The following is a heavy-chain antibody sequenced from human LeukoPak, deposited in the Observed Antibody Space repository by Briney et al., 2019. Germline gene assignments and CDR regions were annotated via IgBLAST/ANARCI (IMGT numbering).Heavy chain of an antibody. CDR3: AKDLLFGVVNIAG. CDR1: GGSISSGGFS. J-gene: IGHJ4*02. D-gene: IGHD3-3*01. CDR2: ISYNGNT. Sequence: PSETLSLTCAVSGGSISSGGFSWIWIRQAPGKGLEWIGSISYNGNTYYNPSLKSRVTISLATSKNQFSLKLTSVTAADTAVYYCAKDLLFGVVNIAGGGQGTLVTVSS. V-gene: IGHV4-30-4*07.